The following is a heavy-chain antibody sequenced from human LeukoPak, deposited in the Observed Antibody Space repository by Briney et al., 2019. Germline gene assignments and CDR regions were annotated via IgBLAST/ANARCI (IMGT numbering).Heavy chain of an antibody. J-gene: IGHJ4*02. CDR3: ARDFGRTSCGY. Sequence: ASVKVSCKASGYTFTGYYMRWVRQAPGQGLEWMGWINPNSGGTNYAQKFQGRVTMTRDTPISTAYMELSRLRSDDTAVYYCARDFGRTSCGYWGQGTLVTVSS. D-gene: IGHD2-2*01. CDR2: INPNSGGT. CDR1: GYTFTGYY. V-gene: IGHV1-2*02.